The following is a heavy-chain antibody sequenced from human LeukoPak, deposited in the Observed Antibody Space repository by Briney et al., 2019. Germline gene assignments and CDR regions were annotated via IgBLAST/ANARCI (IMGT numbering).Heavy chain of an antibody. J-gene: IGHJ6*02. V-gene: IGHV1-18*01. CDR1: GYTFTSYG. CDR2: ISAYNGNT. D-gene: IGHD1-26*01. Sequence: ASVKVSCKASGYTFTSYGIGWVRQAPGQGLEWMGWISAYNGNTNYAQKLQGRVTMTTDTSTSTAYMELRSLRSDDTAVYYCARDSGSYAYYYYGMDVWGQGTTVTVSS. CDR3: ARDSGSYAYYYYGMDV.